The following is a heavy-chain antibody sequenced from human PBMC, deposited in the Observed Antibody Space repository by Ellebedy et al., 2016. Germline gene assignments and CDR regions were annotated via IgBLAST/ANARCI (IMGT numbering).Heavy chain of an antibody. CDR1: GYTFTSYD. CDR2: MNPDSGDT. J-gene: IGHJ5*02. Sequence: ASVKVSCKASGYTFTSYDINWVRQATGQGLEWMGWMNPDSGDTVYAQKFQDRVTMTRNTSMGTAYMDLSSLRSDDTAVYYCAIGGPKGENNRFDPWGQGTLVTVSS. V-gene: IGHV1-8*01. CDR3: AIGGPKGENNRFDP.